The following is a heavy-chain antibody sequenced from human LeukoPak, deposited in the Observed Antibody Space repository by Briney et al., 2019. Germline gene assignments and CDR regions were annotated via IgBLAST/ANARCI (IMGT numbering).Heavy chain of an antibody. D-gene: IGHD2-15*01. CDR3: AKDYCRDGNCPFPFLDS. CDR2: ITGTGGK. J-gene: IGHJ4*02. V-gene: IGHV3-23*01. Sequence: PGGSLRLSCAVSGFTLTNHGVSWVRQAPGKGLEWVSIITGTGGKYYGDSVKGRFVLSRDNSKNTVYMQMSSLRAEDTATYYCAKDYCRDGNCPFPFLDSWGQGIQVTVSS. CDR1: GFTLTNHG.